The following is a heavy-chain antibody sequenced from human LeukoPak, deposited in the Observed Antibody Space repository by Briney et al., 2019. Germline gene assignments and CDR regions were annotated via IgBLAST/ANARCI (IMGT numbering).Heavy chain of an antibody. J-gene: IGHJ4*02. D-gene: IGHD3-9*01. CDR3: ARELPPYYDILTGPHGY. Sequence: GGSLRLPCAASGFTFSSYSMNWVRQAPGKGLEWVSSISSSSSYIYYADSVKGRFTISRDNAKNSLYLQMNSLRAEDTAVYYYARELPPYYDILTGPHGYWGQGTLVTVSS. CDR1: GFTFSSYS. V-gene: IGHV3-21*01. CDR2: ISSSSSYI.